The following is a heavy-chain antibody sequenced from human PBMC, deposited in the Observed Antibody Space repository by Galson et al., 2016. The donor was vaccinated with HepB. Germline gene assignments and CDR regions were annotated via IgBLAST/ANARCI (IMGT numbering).Heavy chain of an antibody. CDR3: AKISLVWYNSGWGGSFDI. CDR1: GFSISIYS. V-gene: IGHV3-23*01. Sequence: SLRLSCAASGFSISIYSMNWVRQAPGKGLEWVSAIRGSGTGTSYTDSVKGRFTISRDNSKNTLYLQMNSLRAEDAAVYYCAKISLVWYNSGWGGSFDIWGRGTMVTVSS. D-gene: IGHD6-19*01. CDR2: IRGSGTGT. J-gene: IGHJ3*02.